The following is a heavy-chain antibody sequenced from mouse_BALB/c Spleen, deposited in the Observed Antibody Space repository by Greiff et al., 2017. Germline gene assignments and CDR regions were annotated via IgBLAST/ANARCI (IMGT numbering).Heavy chain of an antibody. V-gene: IGHV3-2*02. CDR1: GYSITSDYA. CDR3: AIWGLREGFAY. CDR2: ISYSGST. Sequence: DVQLQESGPGLVKPSQSLSLTCTVTGYSITSDYAWNWIRQFPGNKLEWMGYISYSGSTSYNPSLKSRISITRDTSKNQFFLQLNSVTTEDTATYYCAIWGLREGFAYWGQGTLVTVSA. J-gene: IGHJ3*01. D-gene: IGHD2-4*01.